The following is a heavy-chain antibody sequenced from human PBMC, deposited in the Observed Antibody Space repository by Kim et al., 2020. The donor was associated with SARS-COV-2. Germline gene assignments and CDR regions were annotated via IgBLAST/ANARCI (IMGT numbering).Heavy chain of an antibody. Sequence: YYNPSLKSRVTISVDTSKNQFSLKLSSVTAADTAVYYCARGDSMVRGVDYWGQGTLVTVSS. J-gene: IGHJ4*02. CDR3: ARGDSMVRGVDY. V-gene: IGHV4-31*02. D-gene: IGHD3-10*01.